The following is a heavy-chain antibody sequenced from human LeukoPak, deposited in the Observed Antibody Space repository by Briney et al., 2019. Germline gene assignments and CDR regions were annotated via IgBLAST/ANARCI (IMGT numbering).Heavy chain of an antibody. D-gene: IGHD1-1*01. CDR2: IIPAFGTP. CDR3: ARGLSTLHSPYYYYIDV. Sequence: SVKVSCKASGGTFIRHAISWLRQAPGQGLEWMGGIIPAFGTPNYAQKFQGRVTISTDESTTTAYMELSSLRSEDTAVYYCARGLSTLHSPYYYYIDVWGKGTTLTVS. J-gene: IGHJ6*03. CDR1: GGTFIRHA. V-gene: IGHV1-69*05.